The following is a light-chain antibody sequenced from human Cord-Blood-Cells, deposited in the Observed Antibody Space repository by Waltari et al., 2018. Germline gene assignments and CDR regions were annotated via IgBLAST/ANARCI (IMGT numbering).Light chain of an antibody. CDR1: SSDVGGYNY. CDR3: SSYTSSSTYV. CDR2: DVS. Sequence: QSALTQPASVSGSPGQSLTIPCTGTSSDVGGYNYVPWHQQHPGKAPKLMIYDVSKRPSGVSNRFSGSKSGNTASLTISGLQAEDEADYYCSSYTSSSTYVFGTGTKVTVL. J-gene: IGLJ1*01. V-gene: IGLV2-14*01.